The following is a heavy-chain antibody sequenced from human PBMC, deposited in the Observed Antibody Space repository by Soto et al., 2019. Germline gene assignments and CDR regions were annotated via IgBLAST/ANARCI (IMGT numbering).Heavy chain of an antibody. D-gene: IGHD3-16*01. CDR2: ISSRSSYT. Sequence: QVHLVESGGGLVKPGGSLRLSCAVSGVTFSDYYMSWVRQSPGKGLEWVSYISSRSSYTNHADSVKGRFTISRDNVKNSLYMQMNSQRVEDTAVYYCARHGLEELPIDYGGQVTLVTVSS. CDR3: ARHGLEELPIDY. V-gene: IGHV3-11*05. J-gene: IGHJ4*02. CDR1: GVTFSDYY.